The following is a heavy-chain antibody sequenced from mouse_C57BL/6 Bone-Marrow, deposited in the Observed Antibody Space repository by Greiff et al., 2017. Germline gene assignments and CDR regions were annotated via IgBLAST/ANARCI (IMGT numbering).Heavy chain of an antibody. Sequence: EVQLQESGPGLAKPSQTLSLTCSVTGYSITSDYWNWIRKFPGNKLEYIGYISYSGSTYYNPSPKSRISITRDKSKTQYYMQLNCVTAEDTATYYCARSYYYGSSYYAMDYWGQGTSVTVSS. D-gene: IGHD1-1*01. CDR2: ISYSGST. CDR1: GYSITSDY. V-gene: IGHV3-8*01. CDR3: ARSYYYGSSYYAMDY. J-gene: IGHJ4*01.